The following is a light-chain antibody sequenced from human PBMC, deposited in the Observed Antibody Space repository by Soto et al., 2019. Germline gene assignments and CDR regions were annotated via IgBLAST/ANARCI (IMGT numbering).Light chain of an antibody. J-gene: IGKJ5*01. CDR2: DAS. Sequence: EIQGTQSPSTLSASVGDRVTITCRASQSISSWLAWYQQKPGKAPKLLIYDASSLESGVPSRFSGSGSGTEFTLTISSLQPDDFATYYCQQSYSTPPITFGQGTQREIK. CDR3: QQSYSTPPIT. CDR1: QSISSW. V-gene: IGKV1-5*01.